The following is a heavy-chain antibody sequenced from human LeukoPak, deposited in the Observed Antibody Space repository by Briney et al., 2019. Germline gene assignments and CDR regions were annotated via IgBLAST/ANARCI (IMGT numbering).Heavy chain of an antibody. J-gene: IGHJ5*02. D-gene: IGHD5-12*01. CDR1: GFTFSSYG. V-gene: IGHV3-33*01. CDR3: ARDGSKWLPAIEQNWFDP. CDR2: IWYDGSNK. Sequence: GRSLGLSCAASGFTFSSYGMHWVRQAPGKGLEGVAVIWYDGSNKYYADSVEGRFTISRDNSKNTLYLQMNSLRAEDTAVYYCARDGSKWLPAIEQNWFDPWGQGTLVTVSS.